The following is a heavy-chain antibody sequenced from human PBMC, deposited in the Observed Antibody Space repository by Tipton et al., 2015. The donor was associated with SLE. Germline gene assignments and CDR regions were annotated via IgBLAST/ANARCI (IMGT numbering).Heavy chain of an antibody. CDR3: AKDPQVVAASYYFDY. J-gene: IGHJ4*02. CDR1: GFTFSSYS. CDR2: ISSSSSYI. D-gene: IGHD2-15*01. V-gene: IGHV3-21*01. Sequence: SLRLSCAASGFTFSSYSMNWVRQAPGKGLEWVSSISSSSSYIYYADSVKGRFTISRDNSKNTLYLQMNSLRAEDTAVYYCAKDPQVVAASYYFDYWGQGTLVTVSS.